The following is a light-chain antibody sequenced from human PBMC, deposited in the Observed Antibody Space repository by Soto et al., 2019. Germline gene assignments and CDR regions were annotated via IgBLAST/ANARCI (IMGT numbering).Light chain of an antibody. CDR1: QSISSW. CDR2: KAS. Sequence: DIQMTQSPSTLSASVGDRVTITCRASQSISSWLAWYQQKPGKAPKLLIYKASSLESGVPSRFSGSGSGTEFTLTISSLQPDGFATYYCQQYNTYSYTFGLGTKLEIK. CDR3: QQYNTYSYT. J-gene: IGKJ2*01. V-gene: IGKV1-5*03.